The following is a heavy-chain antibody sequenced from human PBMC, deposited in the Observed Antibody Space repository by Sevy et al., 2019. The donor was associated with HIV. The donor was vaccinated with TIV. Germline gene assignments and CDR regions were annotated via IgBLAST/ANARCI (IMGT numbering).Heavy chain of an antibody. V-gene: IGHV3-15*01. CDR1: GFIFSNVW. J-gene: IGHJ4*02. CDR3: TTGHDPGAIFDY. Sequence: GGSLRLSCTASGFIFSNVWMSWVRQAPGKGLEWVGRIKTETDGGTIDDAAPVKDRFTISRDDSKNTLYLEMNTLKTEVTTGYFGTTGHDPGAIFDYWGQGTLVTVSS. D-gene: IGHD2-8*02. CDR2: IKTETDGGTI.